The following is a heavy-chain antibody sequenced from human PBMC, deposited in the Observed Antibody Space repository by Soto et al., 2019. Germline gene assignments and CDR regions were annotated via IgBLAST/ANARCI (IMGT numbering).Heavy chain of an antibody. CDR2: IYYSGST. Sequence: QVQLQESGPGLVKPSQTLSLTCTVSGGSISSGGYYWSWIRQHPGKGLEWIGYIYYSGSTYYNPSLNSRVTISVDSSKNQFSLKLSSVTAADTAVYYCARGRYFDWLPPADFDYWGQGTLVTVSS. J-gene: IGHJ4*02. V-gene: IGHV4-31*03. D-gene: IGHD3-9*01. CDR3: ARGRYFDWLPPADFDY. CDR1: GGSISSGGYY.